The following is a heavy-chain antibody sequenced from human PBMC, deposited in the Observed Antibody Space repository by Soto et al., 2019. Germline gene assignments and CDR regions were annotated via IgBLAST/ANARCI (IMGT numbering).Heavy chain of an antibody. CDR2: INPSGGST. D-gene: IGHD3-3*01. V-gene: IGHV1-46*01. J-gene: IGHJ6*02. Sequence: ASVKVSCKASGYTFTSYYMHWVRQAPGQGLEWMGIINPSGGSTSYAQKFQGRVTMTRDTSTSTVYMELSSLRSEDTAVYYCARDKFHYDFYYYGMDVWGQGTTVTVSS. CDR3: ARDKFHYDFYYYGMDV. CDR1: GYTFTSYY.